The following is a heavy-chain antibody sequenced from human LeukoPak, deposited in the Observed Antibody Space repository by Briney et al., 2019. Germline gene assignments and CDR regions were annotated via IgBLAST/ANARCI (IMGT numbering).Heavy chain of an antibody. Sequence: SETLSLTCTVSGGSISSYYWSWIRQPPGKGLEWIGYIYYSGSTNYNPSLKSRVTISVDTSKNQFSLKLSSVTAADTAVYYCAVKQNYDFWSGYSDYWDQGTLVTVSS. CDR2: IYYSGST. J-gene: IGHJ4*02. D-gene: IGHD3-3*01. CDR1: GGSISSYY. V-gene: IGHV4-59*12. CDR3: AVKQNYDFWSGYSDY.